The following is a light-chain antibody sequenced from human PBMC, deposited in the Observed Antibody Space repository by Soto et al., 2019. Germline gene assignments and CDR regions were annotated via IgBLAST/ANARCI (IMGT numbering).Light chain of an antibody. J-gene: IGKJ1*01. V-gene: IGKV3-20*01. CDR2: GIS. CDR1: QSVINSY. Sequence: EIVLTQSPATLSLFPGERATLSCRASQSVINSYLAWYQQKPGQAPRPLIYGISNRATGIPDRFSGSGSGTDFTLTISRLEPEDFAVYYCHQYGYSWTFGQGTKVDIK. CDR3: HQYGYSWT.